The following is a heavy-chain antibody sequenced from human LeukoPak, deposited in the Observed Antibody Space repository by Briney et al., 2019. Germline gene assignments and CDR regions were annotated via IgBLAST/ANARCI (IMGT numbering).Heavy chain of an antibody. CDR1: RHSFHSQW. CDR2: IYPGDSDT. V-gene: IGHV5-51*01. CDR3: ARRGDSDFGID. Sequence: GESLKISCKAPRHSFHSQWIGWVRQMPGKGLQWMGIIYPGDSDTRYSPSFQGQVTISADTSISAAYLQWNSLEASDTAIYYCARRGDSDFGIDWGQGTLVTVSS. D-gene: IGHD2-21*02. J-gene: IGHJ4*02.